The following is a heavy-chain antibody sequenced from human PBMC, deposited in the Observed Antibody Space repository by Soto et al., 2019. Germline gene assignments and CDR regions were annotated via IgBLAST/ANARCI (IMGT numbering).Heavy chain of an antibody. CDR2: ISGSGSNT. CDR1: GFTFSSYA. J-gene: IGHJ3*02. V-gene: IGHV3-23*01. D-gene: IGHD2-2*01. Sequence: PGGSLRLSCAASGFTFSSYAMSWVRQAPGKGLEWVSAISGSGSNTYYADSVKGQFTISRDNAKNSLYLQMNSLRAEDTAVYYCAGSDCSSTSCPNNHDAFDIWGQGTMVTVSS. CDR3: AGSDCSSTSCPNNHDAFDI.